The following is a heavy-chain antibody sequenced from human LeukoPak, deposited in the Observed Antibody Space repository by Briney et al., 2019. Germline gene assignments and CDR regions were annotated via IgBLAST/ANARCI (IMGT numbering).Heavy chain of an antibody. J-gene: IGHJ3*02. D-gene: IGHD3-16*01. Sequence: GGPLRLSCAVSGFTFSSSWMHWVRQAPPKGLVWVSRVRRDGSSSAYAASVKGRFTISRDNTKNTLYLQMNSVRAEDTAVYYCARDWGWTTFDMWGQGTMVTVSS. CDR2: VRRDGSSS. CDR3: ARDWGWTTFDM. CDR1: GFTFSSSW. V-gene: IGHV3-74*01.